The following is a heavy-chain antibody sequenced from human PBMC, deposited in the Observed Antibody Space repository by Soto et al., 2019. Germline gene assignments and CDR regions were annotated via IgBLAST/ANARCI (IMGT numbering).Heavy chain of an antibody. CDR1: GGSISSSSYY. V-gene: IGHV4-39*01. D-gene: IGHD2-2*01. CDR2: IYYSGST. J-gene: IGHJ5*02. Sequence: QLQLQESGPGLVKPSETLSLTCTVSGGSISSSSYYWGWIRQPPGKGLEWIGSIYYSGSTYYNPSLKSRVTISVDTSKNQFSLKLSSVTAADTAVYYCAGRYCSSTSCVSPNWFDPWGQGTLVTVSS. CDR3: AGRYCSSTSCVSPNWFDP.